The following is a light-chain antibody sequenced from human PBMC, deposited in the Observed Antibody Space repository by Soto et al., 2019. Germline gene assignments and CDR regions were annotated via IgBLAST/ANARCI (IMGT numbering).Light chain of an antibody. CDR3: QHYNSYSEA. V-gene: IGKV1-5*03. J-gene: IGKJ1*01. CDR2: KAS. Sequence: IQMTQSPSTLSGSVGDRVTITCRASQTISSWLAWYQQKPGKAPKLLIYKASTLKSGVPSRFSGRGSGTEFTLPISSLQPDDFATYYCQHYNSYSEAFGQGTKVDIK. CDR1: QTISSW.